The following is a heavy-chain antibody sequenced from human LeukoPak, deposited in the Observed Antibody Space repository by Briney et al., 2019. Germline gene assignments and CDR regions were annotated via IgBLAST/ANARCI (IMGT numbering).Heavy chain of an antibody. CDR2: TRNKAKSYTT. CDR3: TSVSAGLIEY. V-gene: IGHV3-72*01. Sequence: PGGSLRLSCGASGFRFSDPYMDWVRQSPGKGLEWVGRTRNKAKSYTTEYAASVKGRFIISRDDSKNPLYLQMNSLKTEDTAVYYCTSVSAGLIEYWGQGTLVIVSS. CDR1: GFRFSDPY. J-gene: IGHJ4*02.